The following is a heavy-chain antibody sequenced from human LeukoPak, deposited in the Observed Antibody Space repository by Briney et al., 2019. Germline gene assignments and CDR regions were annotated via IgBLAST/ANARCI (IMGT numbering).Heavy chain of an antibody. CDR3: AGVLRLGELSFDGIDY. CDR1: GGSFSGYY. J-gene: IGHJ4*02. D-gene: IGHD3-16*02. CDR2: INHSGST. V-gene: IGHV4-34*01. Sequence: SETLSLTCAVYGGSFSGYYWSWIRQPPGKGLEWIGEINHSGSTNYNPSLKSRVTISVDTSKNQFSLKLSSVTAADTAVYYCAGVLRLGELSFDGIDYWGQGTLVTVSS.